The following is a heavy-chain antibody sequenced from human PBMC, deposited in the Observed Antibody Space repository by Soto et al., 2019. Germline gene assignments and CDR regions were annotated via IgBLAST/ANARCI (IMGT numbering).Heavy chain of an antibody. CDR3: ARDGYNPTGGYFDY. D-gene: IGHD5-12*01. V-gene: IGHV3-15*01. Sequence: EVQLVESGGGLVKPGGSLRLSCAASGFTFSNAWMSWVRQAPGKGLEWVGRIKSKTDGGTTDYAAPVKGRFTISRDNAKNSLYLQMNSLRAEDTAVYYCARDGYNPTGGYFDYWGQGTLVTVSS. CDR2: IKSKTDGGTT. CDR1: GFTFSNAW. J-gene: IGHJ4*02.